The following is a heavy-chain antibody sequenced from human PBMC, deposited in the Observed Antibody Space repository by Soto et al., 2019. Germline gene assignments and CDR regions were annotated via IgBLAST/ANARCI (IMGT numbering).Heavy chain of an antibody. V-gene: IGHV3-74*01. J-gene: IGHJ6*02. CDR3: ARSKFYGMDV. Sequence: GGSLRLSCAASGFTFSSYWMHWVRQAPRKGLVWVSRINSDGSSTSYADSVKGRFTISRDNAKNTLYLQMNSLRAEDTAVYYCARSKFYGMDVWGQGTTVTVSS. CDR1: GFTFSSYW. CDR2: INSDGSST.